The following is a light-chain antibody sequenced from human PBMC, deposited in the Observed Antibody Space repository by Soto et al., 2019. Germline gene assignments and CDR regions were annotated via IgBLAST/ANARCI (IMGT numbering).Light chain of an antibody. Sequence: DVVMTQSPLSLPVTLGQPASISCRSNQSLLYSNGNTYLNWFLQRPGQSPRRLMYKVSNRDSGVPDRFSGSGSGTDFTLKISRVEAEDVGVYYCMQGTHWPRTFGQGTKVDIK. CDR2: KVS. V-gene: IGKV2-30*01. CDR1: QSLLYSNGNTY. J-gene: IGKJ1*01. CDR3: MQGTHWPRT.